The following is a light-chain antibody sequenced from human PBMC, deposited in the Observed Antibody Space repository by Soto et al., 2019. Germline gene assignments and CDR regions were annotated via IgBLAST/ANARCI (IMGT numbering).Light chain of an antibody. CDR1: SSDVGGYNY. V-gene: IGLV2-14*01. Sequence: QSALTQPASVSGSPGQSITISCTGTSSDVGGYNYVSWYQQHPGKAPKLIIYEVTNRPSGVSSRFSGSKSGDTASLTISGLQAEDEADYYCRSYTRSSRPVFGVGTKLTVL. CDR2: EVT. J-gene: IGLJ3*02. CDR3: RSYTRSSRPV.